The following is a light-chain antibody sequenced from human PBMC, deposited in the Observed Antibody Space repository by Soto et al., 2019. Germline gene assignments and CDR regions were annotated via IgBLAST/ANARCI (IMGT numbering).Light chain of an antibody. CDR2: EVT. CDR3: SSYTNINTRACV. CDR1: SGDIGSYNR. Sequence: QSVLTQPASVSGSPGQSITISCTGTSGDIGSYNRVSWYQQHPGKAPKLIIYEVTDRPSGVSNRFSGSKSGNTASLTSSGLQAEDGAEYYCSSYTNINTRACVFGTGTKLTVL. V-gene: IGLV2-14*01. J-gene: IGLJ1*01.